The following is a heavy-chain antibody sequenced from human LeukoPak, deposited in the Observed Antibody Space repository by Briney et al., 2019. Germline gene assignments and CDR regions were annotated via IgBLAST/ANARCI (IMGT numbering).Heavy chain of an antibody. J-gene: IGHJ4*02. CDR3: ARDQGY. CDR1: GFIFSDYS. CDR2: ISSLGTYI. Sequence: PGGSLRLSCAASGFIFSDYSMNWVRQAPGEGLEWVSSISSLGTYIYYVDSVKGRFTVSRDNAKNSLYLQMNSLRAEDTAVYYCARDQGYWGQGTLVTVSS. V-gene: IGHV3-21*01.